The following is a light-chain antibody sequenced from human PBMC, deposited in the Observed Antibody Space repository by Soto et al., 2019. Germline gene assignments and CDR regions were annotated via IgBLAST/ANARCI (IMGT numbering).Light chain of an antibody. Sequence: EIVLTQSPDNLSLSREERATLSCRASQSVSSSYLAWYQQKPGQAPRLLIYGATSRATGIPDRFSGSGSGTDFTLTISRLEPEDFAVDYCQQYGSSPPWTFGQGTKVEIK. V-gene: IGKV3-20*01. CDR1: QSVSSSY. J-gene: IGKJ1*01. CDR2: GAT. CDR3: QQYGSSPPWT.